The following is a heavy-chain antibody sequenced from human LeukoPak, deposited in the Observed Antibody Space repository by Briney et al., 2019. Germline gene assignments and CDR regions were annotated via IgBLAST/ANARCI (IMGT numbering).Heavy chain of an antibody. CDR2: IYYSGST. Sequence: SETLSLTCTVSGGSISSSSYYWGWIRQPPGKGLEWIGSIYYSGSTYCNPSLKSRVTISVDTSKNQFSLKLSSVTAADTAVYYCARLPYYYGSGGSYYFDYWGQGTLVTVSS. V-gene: IGHV4-39*01. CDR1: GGSISSSSYY. J-gene: IGHJ4*02. CDR3: ARLPYYYGSGGSYYFDY. D-gene: IGHD3-10*01.